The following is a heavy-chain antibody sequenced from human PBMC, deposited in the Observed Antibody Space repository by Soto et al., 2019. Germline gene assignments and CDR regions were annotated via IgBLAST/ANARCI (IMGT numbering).Heavy chain of an antibody. V-gene: IGHV3-66*01. J-gene: IGHJ4*02. CDR1: GFTVDSNY. Sequence: EVQLVESGGGLVQPGGSLRLSCAASGFTVDSNYMSWVRQAPGKGLEWVSVIYSSGTIYYEDAVKGRFTISRDTLKNTLYIQRNSLRAEDTAVYYCARVGYGSGLDYWGQGTLVTVSS. CDR3: ARVGYGSGLDY. D-gene: IGHD3-10*01. CDR2: IYSSGTI.